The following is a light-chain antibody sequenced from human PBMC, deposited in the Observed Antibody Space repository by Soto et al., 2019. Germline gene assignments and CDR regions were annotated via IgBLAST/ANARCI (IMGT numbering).Light chain of an antibody. CDR2: ATY. CDR3: QQYGISPCT. CDR1: QSINY. Sequence: DIQMTQSPSSLSASVGDRVTITCRARQSINYLNWYQQESGKAPKLLIYATYNLQSGVPSRFSGSGSGTDFTLTISDLQRADFAVYYCQQYGISPCTFGQGTKREIK. J-gene: IGKJ2*01. V-gene: IGKV1-39*01.